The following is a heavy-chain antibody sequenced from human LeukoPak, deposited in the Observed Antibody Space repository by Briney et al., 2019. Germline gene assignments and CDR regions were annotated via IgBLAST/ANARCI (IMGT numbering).Heavy chain of an antibody. D-gene: IGHD5-12*01. CDR1: GGTFSSYA. CDR3: ATGPGYSGYDFAVNFDY. J-gene: IGHJ4*02. V-gene: IGHV1-18*01. Sequence: ASVKVSCKASGGTFSSYAISWVRQAPGQGLEWMGWISAYNGNTNYAQKLQGRVTMTTDTSTSTAYMELSSLRSEDTAVYYCATGPGYSGYDFAVNFDYWGQGTLVTVSS. CDR2: ISAYNGNT.